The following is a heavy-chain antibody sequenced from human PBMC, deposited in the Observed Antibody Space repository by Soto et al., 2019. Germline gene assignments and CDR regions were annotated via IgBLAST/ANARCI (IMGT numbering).Heavy chain of an antibody. CDR2: IHHSGST. V-gene: IGHV4-4*02. Sequence: QMQLQESGPGLVKPSETLSLTCAVSSASIITEQRWTWVRQPPGKGLEWIGEIHHSGSTNNNPSRRRRVTMSVDKSKNQFSLNLHSVTAADTALYYCARSFGWYAIDHWGQGTLVIVSS. J-gene: IGHJ4*02. CDR3: ARSFGWYAIDH. CDR1: SASIITEQR. D-gene: IGHD6-19*01.